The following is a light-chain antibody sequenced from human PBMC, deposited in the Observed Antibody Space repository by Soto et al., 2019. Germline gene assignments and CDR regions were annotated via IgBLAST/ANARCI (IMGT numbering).Light chain of an antibody. CDR3: QQSHSDPG. CDR1: QNIGSF. CDR2: VAS. J-gene: IGKJ3*01. Sequence: DIQMTQSPSSLSASVGDRVTITCRASQNIGSFLNWYQQKPGKAPRLLIYVASNLQSGVPSRFSGSGYGTYFALTISSLQPEDSATYYCQQSHSDPGFGPGTKVNIK. V-gene: IGKV1-39*01.